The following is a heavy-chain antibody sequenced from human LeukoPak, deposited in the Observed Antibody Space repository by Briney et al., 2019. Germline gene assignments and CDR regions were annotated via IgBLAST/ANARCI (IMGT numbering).Heavy chain of an antibody. CDR3: ARGIVGPTGDY. J-gene: IGHJ4*02. CDR2: INRDGSTT. CDR1: GFSFSNYW. D-gene: IGHD1-26*01. Sequence: GGSESLSCVVSGFSFSNYWMHWVRQAPGKGLVWVSRINRDGSTTSYAASVKGRFTISRDNAKNTLYLQMNSLRAEDTAVYYCARGIVGPTGDYWAQRTLVTVSS. V-gene: IGHV3-74*01.